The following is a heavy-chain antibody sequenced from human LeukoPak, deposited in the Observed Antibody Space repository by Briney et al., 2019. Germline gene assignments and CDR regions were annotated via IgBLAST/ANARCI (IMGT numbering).Heavy chain of an antibody. Sequence: PGGSLGLSCAASGFTFSSYGMHWVRRAPGKGLEWVAVISFAGSNKDYADSVKGRFTISRDNSKNTLYLQMNSLRAEDTAVYYCTSDYGDLNYWGQGTLVTVSS. V-gene: IGHV3-30*03. CDR3: TSDYGDLNY. D-gene: IGHD4-17*01. CDR2: ISFAGSNK. CDR1: GFTFSSYG. J-gene: IGHJ4*02.